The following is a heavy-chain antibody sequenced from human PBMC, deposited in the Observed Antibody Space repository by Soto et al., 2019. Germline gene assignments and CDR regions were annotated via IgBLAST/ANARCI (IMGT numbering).Heavy chain of an antibody. CDR1: GGSISSGGYY. V-gene: IGHV4-31*03. J-gene: IGHJ5*02. CDR2: IYYSGST. CDR3: ASIVVVVAAQGSWFDP. Sequence: QVQLQESGPGLVKPSQTLSLTCTVSGGSISSGGYYWSWIRQHQGKGLEWIGYIYYSGSTYYNPSLKSRVTISVDTSKNQFSLKLSSVTAADTAVYYCASIVVVVAAQGSWFDPWGQGTLVTVSS. D-gene: IGHD2-15*01.